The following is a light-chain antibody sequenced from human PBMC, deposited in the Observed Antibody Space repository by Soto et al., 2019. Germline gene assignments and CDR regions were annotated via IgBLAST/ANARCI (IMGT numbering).Light chain of an antibody. CDR2: VVN. Sequence: QSVLTQPASVSGSPGQSITISCTGTSSDVGTYTLVSWYQQHPGKAPKLVIYVVNKRPAGVSKRFSGSKSGDTASLTISGLQAEDEADYYCSSYAGAITFYVFGTGTKVTVL. V-gene: IGLV2-23*02. J-gene: IGLJ1*01. CDR1: SSDVGTYTL. CDR3: SSYAGAITFYV.